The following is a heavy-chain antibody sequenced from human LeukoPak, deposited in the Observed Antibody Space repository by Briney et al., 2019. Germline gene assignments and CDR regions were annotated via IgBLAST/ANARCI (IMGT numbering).Heavy chain of an antibody. J-gene: IGHJ5*02. Sequence: ASVKVSCKASGYTFTSYAMHWVRQAPGQRLEWMGWINAGNGNTKYSQKFQGRVTITRDTSASTAYMELSSLRSEDTAVYYCARDFKWSGESTAPGWFDPWGQGTLVTVSS. CDR2: INAGNGNT. D-gene: IGHD3-10*01. CDR3: ARDFKWSGESTAPGWFDP. V-gene: IGHV1-3*01. CDR1: GYTFTSYA.